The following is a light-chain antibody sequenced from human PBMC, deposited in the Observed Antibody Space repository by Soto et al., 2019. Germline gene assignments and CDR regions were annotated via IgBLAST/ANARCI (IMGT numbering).Light chain of an antibody. CDR3: QQYNNLWT. CDR2: GAS. Sequence: EIVMTQSPATLSVSPGERATLSCRASQSVRTNLAWYQQKPGQAPRPLIYGASTRATGIPARFSGGGSGTEFPLTISSLQSEDFAVYYCQQYNNLWTFGQGTKVEIK. CDR1: QSVRTN. V-gene: IGKV3-15*01. J-gene: IGKJ1*01.